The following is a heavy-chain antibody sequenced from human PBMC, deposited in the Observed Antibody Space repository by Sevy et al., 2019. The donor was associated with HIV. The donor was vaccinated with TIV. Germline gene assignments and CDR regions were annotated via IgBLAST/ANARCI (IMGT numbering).Heavy chain of an antibody. CDR1: GFIFSDYG. CDR3: AKDRGRIAVAGIRGFDY. D-gene: IGHD6-19*01. CDR2: ISYDGSNK. J-gene: IGHJ4*02. V-gene: IGHV3-30*18. Sequence: GGSLRLSCAASGFIFSDYGMHWVRQAPGKGLEWVAVISYDGSNKYYADSVKGRFTMSRDNSKNRLYLQMNSLGAEDTAVYYCAKDRGRIAVAGIRGFDYWGQGTLVTVSS.